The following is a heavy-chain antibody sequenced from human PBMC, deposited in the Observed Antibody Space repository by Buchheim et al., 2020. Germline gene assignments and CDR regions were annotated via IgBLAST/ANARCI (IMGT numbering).Heavy chain of an antibody. CDR1: GFTFSSYA. D-gene: IGHD5-18*01. CDR3: TRDGAENGYGRYFDS. V-gene: IGHV3-30*04. CDR2: ILYDRSNK. J-gene: IGHJ4*02. Sequence: VQLLESGGGLVQPGGSLRLSCAASGFTFSSYALHWVRQAPGKGLEWVAVILYDRSNKYYGDSVKGRFTISRDDSKKILYLQMNSLRPEDTAIYYCTRDGAENGYGRYFDSWGQGTL.